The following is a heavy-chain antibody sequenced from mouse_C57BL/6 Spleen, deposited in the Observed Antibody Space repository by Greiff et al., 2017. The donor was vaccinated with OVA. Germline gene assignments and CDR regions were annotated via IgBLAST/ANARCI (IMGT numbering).Heavy chain of an antibody. CDR2: IYPRDGST. CDR1: GYTFTDHT. V-gene: IGHV1-78*01. Sequence: QVQLQQSDAELVKPGASVKISCKVSGYTFTDHTIHWMQQRPEQGLEWIGYIYPRDGSTKYNETFKGKATLTADKSSSPAYMQLNSLTSEDSTVYFCARKRGIYYDYDPYAMDYWGQGTSVTVSS. J-gene: IGHJ4*01. D-gene: IGHD2-4*01. CDR3: ARKRGIYYDYDPYAMDY.